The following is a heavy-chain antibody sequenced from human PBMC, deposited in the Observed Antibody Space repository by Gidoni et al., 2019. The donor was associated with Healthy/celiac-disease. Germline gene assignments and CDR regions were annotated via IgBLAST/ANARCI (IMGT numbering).Heavy chain of an antibody. J-gene: IGHJ4*02. D-gene: IGHD5-12*01. Sequence: EVQLLESGGGLVQHGGSLRLSCAASGFTFSSYAMSWVRQAPGKGLWWVSAMSGSGGSRYYADSVKGRFTISRDNSKNTLYLQMNSLRAEDTAVYYCSKVAVATITSGVFFDYWGQGTLVTVSS. CDR3: SKVAVATITSGVFFDY. V-gene: IGHV3-23*01. CDR2: MSGSGGSR. CDR1: GFTFSSYA.